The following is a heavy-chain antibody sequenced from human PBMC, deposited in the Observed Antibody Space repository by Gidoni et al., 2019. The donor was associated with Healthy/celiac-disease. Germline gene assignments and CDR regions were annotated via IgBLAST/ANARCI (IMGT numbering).Heavy chain of an antibody. V-gene: IGHV3-72*01. CDR3: ARISVVGAADY. CDR2: TRNKANSYTT. J-gene: IGHJ4*02. CDR1: GFTVSDHY. D-gene: IGHD1-26*01. Sequence: EVQLVESGGGLVQPGGSLRLSCAASGFTVSDHYMDWVRQAPGKGLEWVGRTRNKANSYTTEYAASVKGRFTISRDDSKNSLYLQMNSLKTEDTAVYYCARISVVGAADYWGQGTLVTVSS.